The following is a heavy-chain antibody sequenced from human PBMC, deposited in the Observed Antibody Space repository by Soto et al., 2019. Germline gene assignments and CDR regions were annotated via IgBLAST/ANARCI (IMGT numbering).Heavy chain of an antibody. V-gene: IGHV3-23*01. CDR2: ISGSGGST. CDR1: GFTFSSYA. CDR3: AKRGSLVVAGVTAIYYFDY. J-gene: IGHJ4*02. D-gene: IGHD2-15*01. Sequence: GGSLRLSCAASGFTFSSYAMSWVRQAPGKGLEWVSAISGSGGSTYYADSAKGRFTISRDNSKNTLYLQMNSLRAEDTAVYYCAKRGSLVVAGVTAIYYFDYWGKGTLGTVSS.